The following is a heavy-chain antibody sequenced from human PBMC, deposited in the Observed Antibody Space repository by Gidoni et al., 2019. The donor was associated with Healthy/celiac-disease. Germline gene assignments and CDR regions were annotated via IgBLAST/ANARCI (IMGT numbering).Heavy chain of an antibody. D-gene: IGHD3-3*01. J-gene: IGHJ4*02. CDR1: GFTFSSYA. Sequence: QVQLVESGGGVVQPGRSLRLSCAASGFTFSSYAMHWVRQAPGKGLEWVAVISYDGSNKYYAEYVKGRFTISRDNSKNTLYLQMNSMRAEDTAVYYCARGDLGDGMNLFDYWGQGTLVTVSS. CDR3: ARGDLGDGMNLFDY. CDR2: ISYDGSNK. V-gene: IGHV3-30*04.